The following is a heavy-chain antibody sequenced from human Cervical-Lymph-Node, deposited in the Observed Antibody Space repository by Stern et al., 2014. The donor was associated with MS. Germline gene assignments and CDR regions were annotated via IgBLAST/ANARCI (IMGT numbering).Heavy chain of an antibody. D-gene: IGHD4-17*01. CDR3: AKPKTTVTTNGMDV. CDR1: GFTFSSYG. CDR2: ISYDGSNK. Sequence: VQLVESGGGVVQLGRSLRLSCAASGFTFSSYGMHWVRQAPGKGLEWVAVISYDGSNKYYADSVKGRFTISRDNSKNTLYLQMNSLRAEDTAVYYCAKPKTTVTTNGMDVWGQGTTVTVSS. V-gene: IGHV3-30*18. J-gene: IGHJ6*02.